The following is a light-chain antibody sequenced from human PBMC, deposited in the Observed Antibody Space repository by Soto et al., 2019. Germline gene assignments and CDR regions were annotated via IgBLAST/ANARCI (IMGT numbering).Light chain of an antibody. J-gene: IGKJ2*01. CDR3: QQYGSSPYT. Sequence: DIVMTQSPATLSVSPGERATLSCRASQSVSSDLAWYQQKPGQAPRLLIYGASTRATGIPTRFSGSGSGTEFTLTISRLEPEDFAVYYCQQYGSSPYTFGQGTKLEIK. CDR1: QSVSSD. V-gene: IGKV3-15*01. CDR2: GAS.